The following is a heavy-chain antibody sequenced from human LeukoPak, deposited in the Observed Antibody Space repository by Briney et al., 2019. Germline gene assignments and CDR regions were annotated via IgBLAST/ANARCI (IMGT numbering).Heavy chain of an antibody. CDR3: ARAGVEAGFGELSDYYYYGMDV. D-gene: IGHD3-10*01. J-gene: IGHJ6*04. V-gene: IGHV4-38-2*01. Sequence: SEALSLTCAVSGYSVSSGYYWGWMRQPPGKGLEWLGSIGRSGSTCYKPALRSGVTISGDTSKNKFSLKLSSVTAPAPAVYYCARAGVEAGFGELSDYYYYGMDVWGKGTTVTVSS. CDR2: IGRSGST. CDR1: GYSVSSGYY.